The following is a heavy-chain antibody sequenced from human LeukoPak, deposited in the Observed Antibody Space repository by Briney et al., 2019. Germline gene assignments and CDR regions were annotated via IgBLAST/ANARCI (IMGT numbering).Heavy chain of an antibody. Sequence: SETLSLTCTVSGYSISSGYYWGWIRPPPGKGLEWIGSIYHSGSTYYNPSLKSRVTISVDTSKNQFSLKLSSVTAADTAVYYCARALERPRGAFDIWGQGTMVTVSS. V-gene: IGHV4-38-2*02. D-gene: IGHD1-1*01. J-gene: IGHJ3*02. CDR3: ARALERPRGAFDI. CDR1: GYSISSGYY. CDR2: IYHSGST.